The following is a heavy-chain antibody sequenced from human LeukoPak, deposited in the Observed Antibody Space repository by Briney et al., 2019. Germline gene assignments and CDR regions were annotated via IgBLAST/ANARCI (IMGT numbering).Heavy chain of an antibody. D-gene: IGHD4/OR15-4a*01. J-gene: IGHJ4*02. Sequence: PGGSLRLSCAASGFTFSSYAMSWVRQAPGKGPEWVSTISGSGGSTYYADSVKGRFTISRDNSKSTLYLQMNSLRAEDTAVYYCAKRIGSCDLIRCLYFDHWGQAALVTVSS. CDR1: GFTFSSYA. CDR3: AKRIGSCDLIRCLYFDH. V-gene: IGHV3-23*01. CDR2: ISGSGGST.